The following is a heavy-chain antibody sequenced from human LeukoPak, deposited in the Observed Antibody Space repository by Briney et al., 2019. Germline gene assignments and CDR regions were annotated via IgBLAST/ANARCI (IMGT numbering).Heavy chain of an antibody. Sequence: PSETLSLTCTVSGGSISTYYWSWIRQPPGKGLEWIGYIYYRGSTKYSPSLKSRVTISVDTSKNQFSLRLSSVTAADTAVYYCASLTFGYNNYFDPWGQGTLVTVSS. D-gene: IGHD5-24*01. V-gene: IGHV4-59*01. CDR1: GGSISTYY. J-gene: IGHJ5*02. CDR3: ASLTFGYNNYFDP. CDR2: IYYRGST.